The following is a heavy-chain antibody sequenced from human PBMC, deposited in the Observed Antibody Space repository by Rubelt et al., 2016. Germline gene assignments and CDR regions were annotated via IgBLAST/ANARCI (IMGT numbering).Heavy chain of an antibody. V-gene: IGHV1-18*01. J-gene: IGHJ4*02. Sequence: RGLEWMGWISAYNGNTNYAQKLQGRVTMTTDTPTSTAYMELRSLRSDDTAVYYCAKPRLYDDLWLLDDWGPGTLVTVSS. CDR2: ISAYNGNT. D-gene: IGHD3-9*01. CDR3: AKPRLYDDLWLLDD.